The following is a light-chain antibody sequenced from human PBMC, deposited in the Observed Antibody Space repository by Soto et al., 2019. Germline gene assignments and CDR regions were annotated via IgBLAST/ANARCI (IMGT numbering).Light chain of an antibody. J-gene: IGKJ1*01. CDR1: QSVSSN. Sequence: EILMTQSPVTLSVSPGERATLSCRASQSVSSNLAWYQQKPGQAPSLLIYGAFTRATGIPARFSGTGSGTEFTLTISSLQSEDFAVYYCQQYGNSPWTFGQGTKVDIK. CDR2: GAF. CDR3: QQYGNSPWT. V-gene: IGKV3-15*01.